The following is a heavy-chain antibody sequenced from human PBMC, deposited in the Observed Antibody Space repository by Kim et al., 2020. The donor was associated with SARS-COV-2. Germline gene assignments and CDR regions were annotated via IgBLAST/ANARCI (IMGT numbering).Heavy chain of an antibody. CDR3: ARQALYCSRTSCYRFDP. CDR1: GGSISFYY. Sequence: SETLSLTCTVSGGSISFYYWSWVRQPPRKGLQWIGCIYNSGGTSYNPSLKSRVTISVDTSKNQFSLKLSSVTAADTAVYYCARQALYCSRTSCYRFDPWG. V-gene: IGHV4-59*08. J-gene: IGHJ5*02. D-gene: IGHD2-2*01. CDR2: IYNSGGT.